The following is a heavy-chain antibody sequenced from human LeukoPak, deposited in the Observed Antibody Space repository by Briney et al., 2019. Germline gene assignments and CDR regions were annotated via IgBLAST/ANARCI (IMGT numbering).Heavy chain of an antibody. V-gene: IGHV3-7*01. CDR1: GFTFSSYW. D-gene: IGHD2-2*02. CDR3: ARDRVPAAIGFDY. CDR2: IKQDGSEK. Sequence: GGSLRLSCAASGFTFSSYWMSWVRQAPGKGLEWVANIKQDGSEKYYVDSVKGRFTISRDNAKNSLYLQMNSLRAEDTAVYYCARDRVPAAIGFDYWSQGTLVTVSS. J-gene: IGHJ4*02.